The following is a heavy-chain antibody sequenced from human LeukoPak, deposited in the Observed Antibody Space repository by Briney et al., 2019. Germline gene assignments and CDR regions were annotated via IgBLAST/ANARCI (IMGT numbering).Heavy chain of an antibody. V-gene: IGHV3-21*01. CDR2: ISSSSSYI. CDR3: AGRPLEQQL. Sequence: GGSLRLSCAASGFTFSSYNMNWVRQAPGKGLEWVSFISSSSSYIYYADSVKGRFTISRDNAKNSLYLQMNSLRAEDTAVYYCAGRPLEQQLWGQGTLVTVSS. D-gene: IGHD6-13*01. CDR1: GFTFSSYN. J-gene: IGHJ4*02.